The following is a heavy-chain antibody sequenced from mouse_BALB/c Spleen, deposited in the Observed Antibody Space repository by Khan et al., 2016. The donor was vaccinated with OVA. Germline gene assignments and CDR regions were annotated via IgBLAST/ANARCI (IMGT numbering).Heavy chain of an antibody. CDR2: ISSGGDYT. D-gene: IGHD4-1*01. J-gene: IGHJ3*01. CDR1: GFTFSSYS. CDR3: AHILTGLFAY. Sequence: EVELVESGGDLVKPGGSLKLSCAASGFTFSSYSMSWVRQTPDKRLEWVASISSGGDYTYYPDSVKGRFTISRDNAKNTLYLQMSDLKSEDTDMYYCAHILTGLFAYWGQGTLVTVSA. V-gene: IGHV5-6*01.